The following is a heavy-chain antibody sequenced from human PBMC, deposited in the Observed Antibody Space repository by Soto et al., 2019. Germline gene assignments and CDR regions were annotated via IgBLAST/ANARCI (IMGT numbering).Heavy chain of an antibody. Sequence: SVKVSCKASGFTFTSSAMQWVRQARGQGLEWIGWIGVGNGNTNYAQKLQGRVTITRDMSTSTAYMELRSLRSDDTAVYYCARDCSSTSCPLHWGQGTLVTVSS. D-gene: IGHD2-2*01. V-gene: IGHV1-58*02. CDR1: GFTFTSSA. CDR2: IGVGNGNT. J-gene: IGHJ4*02. CDR3: ARDCSSTSCPLH.